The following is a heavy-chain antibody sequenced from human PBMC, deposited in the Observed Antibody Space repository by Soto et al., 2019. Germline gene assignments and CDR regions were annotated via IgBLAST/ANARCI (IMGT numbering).Heavy chain of an antibody. J-gene: IGHJ4*02. V-gene: IGHV4-39*01. CDR2: IYYSGST. CDR3: ARQRTSVVTQAYFDV. D-gene: IGHD2-21*02. CDR1: GGSSSSRGDY. Sequence: PSEPLCLTCTVAGGSSSSRGDYWGWIRQPPGKGLEWIGSIYYSGSTYNNPSLRSRVSMSIDTSKDQFSLKLKSVTAADTALYFCARQRTSVVTQAYFDVWGPGSLVTVSS.